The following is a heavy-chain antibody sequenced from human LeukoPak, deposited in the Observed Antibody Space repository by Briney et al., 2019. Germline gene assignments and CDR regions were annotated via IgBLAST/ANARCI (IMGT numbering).Heavy chain of an antibody. CDR2: IYTSGST. J-gene: IGHJ4*02. V-gene: IGHV4-61*02. CDR3: ATLGCNSPSCRSSDY. CDR1: GGSISSGSYY. Sequence: SETLSLTCTVSGGSISSGSYYWSWIRQPAGKGLEWIGRIYTSGSTNYNPSLKSRVTISVDTSKNQFSLKLSSVTAADTAVYYCATLGCNSPSCRSSDYWGQGTLVTVSS. D-gene: IGHD2-2*01.